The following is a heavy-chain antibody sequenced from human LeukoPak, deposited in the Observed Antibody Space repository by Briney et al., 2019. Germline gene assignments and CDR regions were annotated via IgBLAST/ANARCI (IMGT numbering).Heavy chain of an antibody. D-gene: IGHD3-3*01. CDR2: IYNSGST. CDR3: ARGSSWSGYRIPFDY. V-gene: IGHV4-39*01. Sequence: SETLSLTCTVSGGSISSGDYYWSWIRQPPGKGLEWIGSIYNSGSTYYSPSLESRVTIFVDTSKNQFSLKVSSVTAADTAVYYCARGSSWSGYRIPFDYWGQGTLVTVSS. CDR1: GGSISSGDYY. J-gene: IGHJ4*02.